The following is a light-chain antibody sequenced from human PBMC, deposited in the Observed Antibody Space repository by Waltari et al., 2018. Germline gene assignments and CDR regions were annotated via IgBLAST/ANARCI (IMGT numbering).Light chain of an antibody. CDR1: SSDVGGYNY. J-gene: IGLJ2*01. Sequence: QSALTQPASVSGSPGQSITISCTGTSSDVGGYNYVSWYQQHPGKAPKLMIYDVSNRPSGVSNRFSGSKSGNTAYLTISGLQDEDGADYYCSSYTSSSTLVVGGGTKLTVL. CDR3: SSYTSSSTLV. V-gene: IGLV2-14*03. CDR2: DVS.